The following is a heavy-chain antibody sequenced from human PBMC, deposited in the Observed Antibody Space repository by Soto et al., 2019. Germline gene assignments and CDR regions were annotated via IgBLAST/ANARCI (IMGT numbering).Heavy chain of an antibody. CDR2: IYYSGST. J-gene: IGHJ4*02. D-gene: IGHD3-9*01. CDR1: GGSISSYY. CDR3: ARGVIMYDILTGYFPELYLDY. Sequence: SETLSLTCTVSGGSISSYYWSWIRQPPGKGLEWIGYIYYSGSTNYNPSLKSRVTISVDTSKNQFSLKLSSVTAADTAVYYCARGVIMYDILTGYFPELYLDYWGQGTLVTVSS. V-gene: IGHV4-59*01.